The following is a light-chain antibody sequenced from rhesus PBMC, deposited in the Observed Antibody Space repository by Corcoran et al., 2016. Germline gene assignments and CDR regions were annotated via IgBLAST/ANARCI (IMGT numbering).Light chain of an antibody. Sequence: DIQMTQSPSSLSASVGDRVTITCRASQGINTYLNWYQQKPGKAPQRLIYKTSSLESGVPSRFSGSGAGTDFTLTISGLQPEDCATYYCLQYNSDPYSFGQGTKVEIK. CDR1: QGINTY. CDR3: LQYNSDPYS. J-gene: IGKJ2*01. V-gene: IGKV1-43*02. CDR2: KTS.